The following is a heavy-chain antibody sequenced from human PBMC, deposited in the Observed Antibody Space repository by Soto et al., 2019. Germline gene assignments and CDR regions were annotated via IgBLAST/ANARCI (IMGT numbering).Heavy chain of an antibody. CDR3: ARDYNHNWFDP. Sequence: GGSLRLSCAASGFTFSSYGMHWVRQAPGKGLEWVAVIWYDGSNKYYADSVKGRFTISRDNSKNTLYLQMNSLRAEDTAVYYCARDYNHNWFDPWGQGTLVTVSS. CDR1: GFTFSSYG. V-gene: IGHV3-33*01. CDR2: IWYDGSNK. J-gene: IGHJ5*02. D-gene: IGHD3-10*01.